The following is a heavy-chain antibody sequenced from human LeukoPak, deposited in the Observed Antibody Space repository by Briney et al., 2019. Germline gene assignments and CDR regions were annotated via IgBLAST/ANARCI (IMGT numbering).Heavy chain of an antibody. V-gene: IGHV3-23*01. CDR1: GFTFSDYA. J-gene: IGHJ4*02. CDR3: AKGAYDYVEIGYFDY. CDR2: IIGSADST. D-gene: IGHD5-12*01. Sequence: GGSLRLSCAASGFTFSDYAMNWVRQAPGKGLEWVSVIIGSADSTDYADSVKGRFTISRDRSKNTLYLQMNSLTVEDTAVYYCAKGAYDYVEIGYFDYWGQGTMVTVST.